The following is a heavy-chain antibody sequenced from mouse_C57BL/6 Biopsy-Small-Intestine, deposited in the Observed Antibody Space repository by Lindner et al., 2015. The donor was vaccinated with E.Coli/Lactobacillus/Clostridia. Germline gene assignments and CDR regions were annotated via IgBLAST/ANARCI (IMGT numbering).Heavy chain of an antibody. J-gene: IGHJ3*01. CDR2: IRSKSNNYAT. D-gene: IGHD2-1*01. Sequence: VQLQSLVRIVQPKGSLKLSCAASGFSFNTYAMHWVRQAPGKGLEWVARIRSKSNNYATYYADSVKDRFTISRDDSQSMFYLQMNTLKTEDTAMYYCVREGYGHYEWFAYWGQGTLVTVSA. CDR3: VREGYGHYEWFAY. CDR1: GFSFNTYA. V-gene: IGHV10-3*01.